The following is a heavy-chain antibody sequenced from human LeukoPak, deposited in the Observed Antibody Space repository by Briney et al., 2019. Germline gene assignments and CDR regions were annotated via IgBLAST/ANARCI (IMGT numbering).Heavy chain of an antibody. J-gene: IGHJ4*02. CDR3: ATGDRYYFDY. D-gene: IGHD4-17*01. CDR2: ISWNSGSI. CDR1: GFIFNNYA. V-gene: IGHV3-9*01. Sequence: GGSLRLSCAGSGFIFNNYAMHWVRQPPGKGLEWVSGISWNSGSIDYADSVKGRFTISRDNAKNSLYLQMNSLRAEDTAVYYCATGDRYYFDYWGQGTLVTVSS.